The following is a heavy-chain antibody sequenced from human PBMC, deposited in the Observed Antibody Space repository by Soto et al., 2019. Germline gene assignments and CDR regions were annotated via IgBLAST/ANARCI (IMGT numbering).Heavy chain of an antibody. CDR2: IYPGDSDT. J-gene: IGHJ6*02. CDR3: ARQLVVVAATPDYYYYGMDV. CDR1: GYSFTSYW. D-gene: IGHD2-15*01. Sequence: GESLKISCKGSGYSFTSYWIGWVRQMPGKGLEWMGIIYPGDSDTRYSPSFQGQVTISADKSISTAYLQWSSLKASDTAMCYCARQLVVVAATPDYYYYGMDVWGQGTTVTVSS. V-gene: IGHV5-51*01.